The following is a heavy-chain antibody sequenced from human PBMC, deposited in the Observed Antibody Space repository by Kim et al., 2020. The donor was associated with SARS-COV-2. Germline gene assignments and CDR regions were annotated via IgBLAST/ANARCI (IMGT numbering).Heavy chain of an antibody. CDR1: GFTFNNNY. V-gene: IGHV3-66*02. J-gene: IGHJ2*01. Sequence: GGSLRLSCAASGFTFNNNYMNWVRQAPGKGLEWVSFIYSDGSAYYADSVKGRFTISTDNSKNTLYLQMNSLRAEDTAIYYCAKNRYFDLWGRGTLVTVSS. CDR2: IYSDGSA. CDR3: AKNRYFDL.